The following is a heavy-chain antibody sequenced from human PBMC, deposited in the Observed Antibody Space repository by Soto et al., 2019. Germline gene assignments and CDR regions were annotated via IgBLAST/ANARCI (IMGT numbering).Heavy chain of an antibody. J-gene: IGHJ4*02. D-gene: IGHD1-26*01. CDR3: ANDGGRYGYFYS. Sequence: EVQLLESGGGLIQPGGSLRLSCAASGFSFSRYAMSWVRQAPGKGLEWVSTITGADDTYYGDSVKGRFSISRDNSKNTLYLQMYSLRAADTAVYYCANDGGRYGYFYSWGQGTLVTVSS. V-gene: IGHV3-23*01. CDR2: ITGADDT. CDR1: GFSFSRYA.